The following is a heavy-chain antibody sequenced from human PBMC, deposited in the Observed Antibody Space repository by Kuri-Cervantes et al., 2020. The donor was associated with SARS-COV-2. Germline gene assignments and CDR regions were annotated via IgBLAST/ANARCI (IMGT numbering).Heavy chain of an antibody. J-gene: IGHJ4*02. Sequence: SETLSLTCAVYGGSFSGYYWSWIRQPPGKGLEWIGEINHSGSTNYNPSLKSRVTISVDTSKNQFSLKLGSVTAADTAVYYCARDANYGSRLPRKFDYWGQGTLVTVSS. CDR3: ARDANYGSRLPRKFDY. D-gene: IGHD5-12*01. CDR2: INHSGST. V-gene: IGHV4-34*01. CDR1: GGSFSGYY.